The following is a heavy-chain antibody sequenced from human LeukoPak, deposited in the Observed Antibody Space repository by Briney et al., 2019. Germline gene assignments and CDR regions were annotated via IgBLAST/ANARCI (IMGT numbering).Heavy chain of an antibody. CDR3: ARVGAVTGAFDY. J-gene: IGHJ4*02. D-gene: IGHD2-8*02. CDR1: GFTFSSYA. CDR2: ISYDGSNK. Sequence: PGGSLRLSCAASGFTFSSYAMHWVRQAPGKGLEWVAVISYDGSNKYYADSVKGRFTISRDNSKNTLYLQMNSLRAEDTAVYYCARVGAVTGAFDYWGQGTLVTASS. V-gene: IGHV3-30*04.